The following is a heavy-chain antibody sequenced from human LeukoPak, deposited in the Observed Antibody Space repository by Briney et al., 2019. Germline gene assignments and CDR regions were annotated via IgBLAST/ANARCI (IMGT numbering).Heavy chain of an antibody. CDR3: ARERQDSVIHSGAFDI. CDR1: GFTFSNYF. V-gene: IGHV3-30*04. D-gene: IGHD2-21*02. J-gene: IGHJ3*02. CDR2: IASDGSHT. Sequence: GGSLRLSCAASGFTFSNYFMHWVRQAPGKGLEWVADIASDGSHTFYAESVKGRFTISRDNSKNTLYLQMNSLRAEDTAVYFCARERQDSVIHSGAFDIWGQGAMVTVSS.